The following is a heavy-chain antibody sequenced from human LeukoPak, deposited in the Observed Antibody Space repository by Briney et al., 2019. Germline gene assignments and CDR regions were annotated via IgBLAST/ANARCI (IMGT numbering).Heavy chain of an antibody. CDR2: INHSGST. CDR1: GGSFSGYY. CDR3: AAGLLEWLSQAFDI. Sequence: SETLSLTCAVYGGSFSGYYWSWIRQPPGKGLEWIGEINHSGSTNYNPSFKSRVTISVDTSKNQFSLKLSSVTAADTAVYYCAAGLLEWLSQAFDIWGQGTMVTVSS. V-gene: IGHV4-34*01. J-gene: IGHJ3*02. D-gene: IGHD3-3*01.